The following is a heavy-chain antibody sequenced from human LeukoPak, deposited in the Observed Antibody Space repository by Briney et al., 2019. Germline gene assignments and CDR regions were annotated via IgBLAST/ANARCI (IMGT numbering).Heavy chain of an antibody. Sequence: GASVKVSCKASGYTFTSYGISWVRQAPGQGLEWMGWITAYNGKTNYAQKFQGRVTLTTDTSTNTAYMELRSLRSDDTAVYYCARGGAPPITIFGVVINEPHRKNWFDPWGQGTLVTVSS. CDR2: ITAYNGKT. D-gene: IGHD3-3*01. V-gene: IGHV1-18*01. J-gene: IGHJ5*02. CDR1: GYTFTSYG. CDR3: ARGGAPPITIFGVVINEPHRKNWFDP.